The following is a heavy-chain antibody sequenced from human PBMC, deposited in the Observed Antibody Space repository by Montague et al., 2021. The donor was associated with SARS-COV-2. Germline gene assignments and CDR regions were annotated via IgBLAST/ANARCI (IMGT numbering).Heavy chain of an antibody. D-gene: IGHD2-2*01. Sequence: SETLSLTCAVYGGSFSVYYWSWLRQSPRSGLEWIVEINHSGTANYNPSLKSRVSISVGTSKNQFTLKLTSVTAADTAMYYCAKEREVVRAARTLVAFDLWGQGTMVTVSS. CDR2: INHSGTA. J-gene: IGHJ3*01. CDR1: GGSFSVYY. V-gene: IGHV4-34*01. CDR3: AKEREVVRAARTLVAFDL.